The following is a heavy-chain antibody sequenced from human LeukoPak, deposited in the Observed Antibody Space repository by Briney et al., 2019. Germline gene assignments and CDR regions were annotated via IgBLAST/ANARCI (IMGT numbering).Heavy chain of an antibody. CDR3: ARNYDSSPNFDY. Sequence: SGTLSLTCTVSGGSISSGGYYWSWIRQHPGKGLEWIGYIYYSGSTYYNPSLKSRVTISVDTSKNQFSLKLSSVTAADTAVYYCARNYDSSPNFDYWGQGTLVTVSS. CDR1: GGSISSGGYY. V-gene: IGHV4-31*03. J-gene: IGHJ4*02. CDR2: IYYSGST. D-gene: IGHD3-22*01.